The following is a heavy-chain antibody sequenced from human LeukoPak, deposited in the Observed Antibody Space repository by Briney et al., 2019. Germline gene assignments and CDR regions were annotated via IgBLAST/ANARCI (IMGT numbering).Heavy chain of an antibody. J-gene: IGHJ4*02. D-gene: IGHD7-27*01. CDR1: GGSFSSYY. CDR2: IYYSGST. V-gene: IGHV4-59*01. Sequence: PSETLSLTCAVYGGSFSSYYWSWIRQPPGKGLEWIGYIYYSGSTNYNPSLKSRVTISVDTSKNQFSLKLSSVTAADTAVYYCASRKLGNDYWGQGTLVTVSS. CDR3: ASRKLGNDY.